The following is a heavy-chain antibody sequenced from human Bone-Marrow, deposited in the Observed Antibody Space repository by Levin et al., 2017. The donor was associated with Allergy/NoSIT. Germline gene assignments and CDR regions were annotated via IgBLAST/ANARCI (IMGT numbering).Heavy chain of an antibody. CDR3: ARKAGSHPYYYYYMDV. V-gene: IGHV4-34*01. CDR1: GGSFSGYY. Sequence: SETLSLTCAVYGGSFSGYYWSWIRQPPGKGLEWIGEINHSGSTNYNPSLKSRVTISVDTSKNQFSLKLSSVTAADTAVYYCARKAGSHPYYYYYMDVWGKGTTVTVSS. D-gene: IGHD3-16*02. J-gene: IGHJ6*03. CDR2: INHSGST.